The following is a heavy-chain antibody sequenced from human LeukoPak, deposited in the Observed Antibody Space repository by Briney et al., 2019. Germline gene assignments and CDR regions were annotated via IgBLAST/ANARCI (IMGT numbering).Heavy chain of an antibody. J-gene: IGHJ4*02. CDR1: GYTFSDHY. D-gene: IGHD3-9*01. Sequence: ASVKVSCKASGYTFSDHYMHWVRQAPGQGLEWMGWFNPNNGGTNYLEKFQGRVTMTRDTSINTAYMELRRLRSDDTAVYFCARGIHYDISTGYYGPFDYWGQGTLVTVSS. CDR3: ARGIHYDISTGYYGPFDY. CDR2: FNPNNGGT. V-gene: IGHV1-2*02.